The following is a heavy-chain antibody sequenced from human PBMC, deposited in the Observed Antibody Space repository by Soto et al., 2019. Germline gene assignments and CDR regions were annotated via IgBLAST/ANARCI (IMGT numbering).Heavy chain of an antibody. V-gene: IGHV4-31*03. CDR3: ARMSPSYYYDSSGYYSDFDY. CDR1: GGSISSGGYY. D-gene: IGHD3-22*01. Sequence: PPETLSLTCTVSGGSISSGGYYWSWIRQHPGKGLEWIGYIYYSGSTYYNPSLKSRVTISVDTSKNQFSLKLSSVTAADTAVYYCARMSPSYYYDSSGYYSDFDYWGQGTLVTVSS. J-gene: IGHJ4*02. CDR2: IYYSGST.